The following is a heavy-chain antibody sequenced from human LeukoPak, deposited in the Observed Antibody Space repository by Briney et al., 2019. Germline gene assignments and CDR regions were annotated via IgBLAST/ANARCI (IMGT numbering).Heavy chain of an antibody. CDR3: ARDRCSSTSCYFDY. V-gene: IGHV3-30*01. D-gene: IGHD2-2*01. J-gene: IGHJ4*02. CDR1: GFTFSSYA. Sequence: GGSLRLSCAASGFTFSSYAMHWVRQAPGKGLEWVAVISYDGSNKYYADSVKGRITISRDNSKNTLYLQMNSLRAEDTAVYYCARDRCSSTSCYFDYWGQGTLVTVSS. CDR2: ISYDGSNK.